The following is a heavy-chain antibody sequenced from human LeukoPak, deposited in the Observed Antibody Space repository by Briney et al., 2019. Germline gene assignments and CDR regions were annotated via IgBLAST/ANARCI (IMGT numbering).Heavy chain of an antibody. V-gene: IGHV1-18*01. CDR3: ARFDSLAAASFFDY. Sequence: ASVTVSFTASGYTFTSYGISWVRQAPGQGLEWMGWISAYNGNTNYAQKLQGRVTMTTDTSTSTAYMELRSLRSDDTAVYYCARFDSLAAASFFDYWGQGTLVTVSS. J-gene: IGHJ4*02. CDR2: ISAYNGNT. CDR1: GYTFTSYG. D-gene: IGHD6-13*01.